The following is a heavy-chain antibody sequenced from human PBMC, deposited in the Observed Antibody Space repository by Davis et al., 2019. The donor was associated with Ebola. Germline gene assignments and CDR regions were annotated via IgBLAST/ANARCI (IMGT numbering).Heavy chain of an antibody. Sequence: MPSETLSLTCTVSGGSISSSSYYWGWIRQPPGKGLEWIGSIYYSGSTYYDPSLKSRVTISVDTSKNQFSLKLSSVTAADTAVYYCARHCVKHSGGSCYRWFDPWGQGTLVTVSS. CDR3: ARHCVKHSGGSCYRWFDP. V-gene: IGHV4-39*01. CDR1: GGSISSSSYY. D-gene: IGHD2-15*01. J-gene: IGHJ5*02. CDR2: IYYSGST.